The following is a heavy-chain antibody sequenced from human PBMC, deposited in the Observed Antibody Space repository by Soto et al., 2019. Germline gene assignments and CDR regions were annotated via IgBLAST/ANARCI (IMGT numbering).Heavy chain of an antibody. CDR2: MNADNGDT. CDR1: GYPFSAFD. Sequence: ASVKVSCKASGYPFSAFDINWVRQAGGQGLGWMGWMNADNGDTAFAQRFQDRITMTRSTSTSTAYMELSSLRSEDTAVYYCARPSGGDGGVFDYWGQGTLVTVSS. V-gene: IGHV1-8*01. CDR3: ARPSGGDGGVFDY. D-gene: IGHD2-21*02. J-gene: IGHJ4*02.